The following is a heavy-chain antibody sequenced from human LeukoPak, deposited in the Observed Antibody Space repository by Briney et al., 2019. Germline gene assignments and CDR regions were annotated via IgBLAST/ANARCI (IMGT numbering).Heavy chain of an antibody. V-gene: IGHV5-51*01. J-gene: IGHJ6*03. CDR2: IYPGDSDT. Sequence: GESLQISCKGSGYSFSTYWIGWVRQMPGKGLEWMGFIYPGDSDTRYSPSFQGQVTISADKYISSAYLQWSSLKASDTAMYYCAKVVELATLTGDSYTYSYHMDVWGKGTAVTVSS. CDR1: GYSFSTYW. CDR3: AKVVELATLTGDSYTYSYHMDV. D-gene: IGHD5-24*01.